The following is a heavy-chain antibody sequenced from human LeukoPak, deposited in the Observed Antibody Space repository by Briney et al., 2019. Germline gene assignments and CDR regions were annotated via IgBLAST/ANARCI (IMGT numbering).Heavy chain of an antibody. D-gene: IGHD6-13*01. CDR1: GFTFSSYP. CDR3: AKRVLSNWYFEY. CDR2: IGASGDT. Sequence: GGSLRLSCAASGFTFSSYPMSWVRQAPRKGLEWVSSIGASGDTYFADSVKGRFTISRDNSKNTLYLQMNSLRGEDTAVYYCAKRVLSNWYFEYWGPGTLATVSS. J-gene: IGHJ4*02. V-gene: IGHV3-23*01.